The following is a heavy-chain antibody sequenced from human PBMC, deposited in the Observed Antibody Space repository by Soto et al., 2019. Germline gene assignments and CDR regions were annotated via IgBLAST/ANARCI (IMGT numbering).Heavy chain of an antibody. CDR3: ALAADVTFWNGMDV. CDR1: GGTFSSSA. CDR2: IIPIFGTA. D-gene: IGHD6-13*01. J-gene: IGHJ6*02. V-gene: IGHV1-69*01. Sequence: QVQLVQSGAEVKKPGSSVKVSCKASGGTFSSSAISWVRQAHGQGLEWMGGIIPIFGTANYAQKFQGRVTITADESTSTAYMELSSRRSEDTAVYYCALAADVTFWNGMDVWGQGTTVTVSS.